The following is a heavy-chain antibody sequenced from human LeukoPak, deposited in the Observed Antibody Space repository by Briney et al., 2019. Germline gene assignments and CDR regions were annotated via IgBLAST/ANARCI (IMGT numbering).Heavy chain of an antibody. CDR3: ARDLGSTWTTVTPFDY. V-gene: IGHV3-23*01. D-gene: IGHD4-17*01. CDR1: GFTFSSYA. CDR2: ISGSGGST. Sequence: GGSLRLSCAASGFTFSSYAMSWVRQAPGKGLEWVSAISGSGGSTYYADSVKGRFTISRDNSKNTLYLQMNSLRAEDTAVYYCARDLGSTWTTVTPFDYWGQGTLVTVSS. J-gene: IGHJ4*02.